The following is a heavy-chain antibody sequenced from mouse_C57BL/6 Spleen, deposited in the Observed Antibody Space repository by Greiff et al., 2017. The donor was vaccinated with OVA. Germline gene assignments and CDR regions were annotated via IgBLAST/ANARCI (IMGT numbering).Heavy chain of an antibody. J-gene: IGHJ1*03. CDR2: ISDGGSYT. V-gene: IGHV5-4*01. CDR1: GFTFSSYA. CDR3: ARGGTMITTFDV. D-gene: IGHD2-4*01. Sequence: EVQLVESGGGLVKPGGSLKLSCAASGFTFSSYAMSWVRQTPEKRLEWVATISDGGSYTYYPDNVKGRFTISRDNAKNNLYLQMSHLQSEDTAMYYCARGGTMITTFDVWGTGTTVTVSS.